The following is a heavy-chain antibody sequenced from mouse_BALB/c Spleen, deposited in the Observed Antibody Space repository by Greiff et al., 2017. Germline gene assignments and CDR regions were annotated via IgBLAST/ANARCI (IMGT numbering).Heavy chain of an antibody. CDR2: ISSGGGNT. J-gene: IGHJ1*01. D-gene: IGHD2-1*01. V-gene: IGHV5-9*03. CDR1: GFTFSSYT. CDR3: ARLGGNYPFYWYFDV. Sequence: EVMLVESGGGLVKPGGSLKLSCAASGFTFSSYTMSWVRQTPEKRLEWVATISSGGGNTYYPDSVKGRFTISRDNAKNNLYLQMSSLRSEDTALYYCARLGGNYPFYWYFDVWGAGTTVTVSS.